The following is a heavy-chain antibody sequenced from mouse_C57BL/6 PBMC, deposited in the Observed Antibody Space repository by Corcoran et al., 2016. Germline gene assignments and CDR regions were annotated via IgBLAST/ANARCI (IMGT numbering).Heavy chain of an antibody. CDR3: ARSGLSDYAMDY. CDR1: GYTFTDYN. J-gene: IGHJ4*01. D-gene: IGHD1-1*02. Sequence: EVQLQQSGPELVKPGASVKIPCKASGYTFTDYNMDWVKQSHGKSLEWIGDINPNNGGTIYNQKFKGKATLTVDKSSSTAYMELRSLTSEDTAGYYCARSGLSDYAMDYWGQGTSVTVSS. CDR2: INPNNGGT. V-gene: IGHV1-18*01.